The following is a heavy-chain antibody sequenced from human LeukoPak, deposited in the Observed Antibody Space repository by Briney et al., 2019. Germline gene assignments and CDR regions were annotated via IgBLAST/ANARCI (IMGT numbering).Heavy chain of an antibody. CDR2: FDPEDGET. CDR3: ATDTGIAAAGIRDY. D-gene: IGHD6-13*01. CDR1: GFTLTELS. Sequence: GASVKVSCKVSGFTLTELSMLWVRQAPGKGLEWMGGFDPEDGETVYAQKFQGRVTMTEDTSTDTAYMELSSLRSEDTAVYYCATDTGIAAAGIRDYWGQGTLVTVSS. V-gene: IGHV1-24*01. J-gene: IGHJ4*02.